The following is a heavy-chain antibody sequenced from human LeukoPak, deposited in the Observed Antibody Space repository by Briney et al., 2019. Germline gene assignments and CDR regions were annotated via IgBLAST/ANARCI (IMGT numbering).Heavy chain of an antibody. V-gene: IGHV5-51*01. D-gene: IGHD6-19*01. CDR2: IYPGDSDT. J-gene: IGHJ3*02. CDR3: ARAVAGLSNAFEI. CDR1: GYSFATWW. Sequence: GESLKISCKGSGYSFATWWIGWVRHMPGKGLEWVGIIYPGDSDTRYSPSFEGQVTISADKSISTAYMQWSTLKASDSGIYYCARAVAGLSNAFEIWGQGTMVTVSA.